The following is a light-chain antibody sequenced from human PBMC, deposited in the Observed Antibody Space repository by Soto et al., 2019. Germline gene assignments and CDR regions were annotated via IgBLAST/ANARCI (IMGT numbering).Light chain of an antibody. Sequence: QSALTQPPSASGTPGQRVTISCSGSSSNIGSNTVNWYQRLPGTAPRFLMYNNDQRPAGVPDRFSGSTSGTSASLAISGLQSEDEADYYCAAWDDSLIAVVFGGGTQLTVL. CDR2: NND. J-gene: IGLJ2*01. V-gene: IGLV1-44*01. CDR3: AAWDDSLIAVV. CDR1: SSNIGSNT.